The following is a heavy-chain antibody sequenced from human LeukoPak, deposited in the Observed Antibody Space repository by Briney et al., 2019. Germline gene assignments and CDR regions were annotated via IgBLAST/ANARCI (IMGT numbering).Heavy chain of an antibody. D-gene: IGHD3-10*01. CDR1: GFTFDDYA. CDR2: ITWNGGST. Sequence: PGGSLRLSCAASGFTFDDYAMNWVRQAPGKGLEWVSGITWNGGSTGYADSVKGRFTISRDNAKNSLYLQMNSLRAEDSALYHCARSRPSNFGSGNLYYYGMDVWGQGTTVTVSS. CDR3: ARSRPSNFGSGNLYYYGMDV. V-gene: IGHV3-20*01. J-gene: IGHJ6*02.